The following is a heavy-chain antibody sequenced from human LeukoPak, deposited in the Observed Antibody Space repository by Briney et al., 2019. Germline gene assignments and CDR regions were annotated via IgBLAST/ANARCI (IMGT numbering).Heavy chain of an antibody. V-gene: IGHV3-53*01. CDR2: IYGGGTT. D-gene: IGHD3-10*01. J-gene: IGHJ6*02. CDR1: GLTVSSNY. Sequence: GGSLRLSCAASGLTVSSNYLTWVRQAPGKGLEWVSSIYGGGTTHYADSVKGRFTISRDHSKSTVYLQMNSLRAEDTAVYYCARDLRSYAMAIWGQGITVTVSS. CDR3: ARDLRSYAMAI.